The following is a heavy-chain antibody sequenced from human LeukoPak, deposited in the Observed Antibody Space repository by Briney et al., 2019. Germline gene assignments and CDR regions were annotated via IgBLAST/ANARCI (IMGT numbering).Heavy chain of an antibody. Sequence: PGGSLRLSCAASGFTVSSNHMTWVRQAPGKGLEWVSVIYSGGSTYYADSVKGRFTISRDNSKNTLYLQMNSLRAEDMAMYYCARGLMEVTTIYFANWGRGTLVTVSS. V-gene: IGHV3-53*01. D-gene: IGHD4-17*01. CDR1: GFTVSSNH. CDR3: ARGLMEVTTIYFAN. J-gene: IGHJ4*02. CDR2: IYSGGST.